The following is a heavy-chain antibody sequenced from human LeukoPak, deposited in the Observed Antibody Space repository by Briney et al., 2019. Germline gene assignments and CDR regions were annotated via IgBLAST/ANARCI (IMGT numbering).Heavy chain of an antibody. CDR3: ARDRGRMVYAVWFDP. V-gene: IGHV4-61*02. Sequence: SETLPLTCTVSGGSISSGSYYWSWIRQPAGKGLEWIGRIDTSGSATYNPSLKSRVTISIDTSKNQFSLKLGSVTAADTAVYYCARDRGRMVYAVWFDPWGQGTLVTVSS. CDR1: GGSISSGSYY. J-gene: IGHJ5*02. CDR2: IDTSGSA. D-gene: IGHD2-8*01.